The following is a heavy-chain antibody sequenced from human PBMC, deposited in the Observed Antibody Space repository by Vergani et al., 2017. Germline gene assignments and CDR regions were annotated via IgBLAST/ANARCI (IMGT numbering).Heavy chain of an antibody. CDR3: ASTTGTTDAFDI. V-gene: IGHV3-30-3*01. Sequence: QVQLVESGGGVVQPGRSLRLSCAASGFTFSSYAMHWVRQAPGKGLEWVAVISYDGSNKYYADSVKGRFTISRDNSKNTLYLQMNSLRAEDTAVYYCASTTGTTDAFDIWGQGTMVTVSS. J-gene: IGHJ3*02. CDR1: GFTFSSYA. D-gene: IGHD1-1*01. CDR2: ISYDGSNK.